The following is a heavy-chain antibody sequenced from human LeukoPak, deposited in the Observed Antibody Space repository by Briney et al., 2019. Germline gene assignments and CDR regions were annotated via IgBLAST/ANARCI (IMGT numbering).Heavy chain of an antibody. Sequence: GRSLRLSCAASGFTFSSYGMHWVRQAPGKGLEWVAFIRCDGSNKYYADSVKGRFTISRDNSKNTLYLQMNSLRAEDTAVYYCAKGYHYYDSSGYYTDDYWGRGTLVTVSS. CDR1: GFTFSSYG. V-gene: IGHV3-30*02. CDR3: AKGYHYYDSSGYYTDDY. CDR2: IRCDGSNK. D-gene: IGHD3-22*01. J-gene: IGHJ4*02.